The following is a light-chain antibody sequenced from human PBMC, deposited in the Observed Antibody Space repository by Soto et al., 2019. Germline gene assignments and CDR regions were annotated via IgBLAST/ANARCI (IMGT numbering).Light chain of an antibody. CDR3: SSYSGNNALV. CDR2: EVS. J-gene: IGLJ3*02. Sequence: QSAPTQPPSASGSPGQSVTISCTGTSSDIGQYNYVSWYQQQPGEAPKLMISEVSRRPSGVSHRFSGSKFGNTAYLTVSGRQPYDEAYYYCSSYSGNNALVFGGGTKVTVL. CDR1: SSDIGQYNY. V-gene: IGLV2-8*01.